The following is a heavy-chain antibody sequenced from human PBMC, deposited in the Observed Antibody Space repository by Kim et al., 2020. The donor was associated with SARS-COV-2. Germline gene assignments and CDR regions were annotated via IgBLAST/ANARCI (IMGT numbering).Heavy chain of an antibody. CDR2: ISWNSGSI. V-gene: IGHV3-9*01. CDR3: AKDRAMVRGVIFRGNWFDP. CDR1: GFTFGDYA. Sequence: GGSLRLSCAASGFTFGDYAMHWVRQAPGKGLEWVSGISWNSGSIGYADSVKGRFTISRDNAKNSLYLQMNSLRAEDTALYYCAKDRAMVRGVIFRGNWFDPWGQGTLVTVSS. D-gene: IGHD3-10*01. J-gene: IGHJ5*02.